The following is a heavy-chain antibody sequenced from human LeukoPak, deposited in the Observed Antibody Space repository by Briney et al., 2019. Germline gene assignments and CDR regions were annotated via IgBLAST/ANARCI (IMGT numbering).Heavy chain of an antibody. Sequence: SETLSLTCTVSGGSISSSSYYWGWIRQPPGKGLEWIGSIYYSGSTYYNPSLESRVTISVDTSKNQFSLKLSSVTAADTAVYYCASLSLVMTTVTTLAAFDIWGQGTMVTVSS. V-gene: IGHV4-39*01. CDR2: IYYSGST. CDR1: GGSISSSSYY. J-gene: IGHJ3*02. CDR3: ASLSLVMTTVTTLAAFDI. D-gene: IGHD4-17*01.